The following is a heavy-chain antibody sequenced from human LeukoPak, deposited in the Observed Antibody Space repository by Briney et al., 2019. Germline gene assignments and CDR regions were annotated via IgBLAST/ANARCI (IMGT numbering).Heavy chain of an antibody. CDR1: GFTFDDYA. CDR2: ISWNSGSI. J-gene: IGHJ4*02. D-gene: IGHD3-22*01. CDR3: AKDMGDYYDSSGYWISFDY. V-gene: IGHV3-9*01. Sequence: GGSLRLSCAASGFTFDDYAMHWVRQAPGKGLEWVSGISWNSGSIGYADSVKGRFTISRDNAKNSLYLQMNSLRAEDTALYYCAKDMGDYYDSSGYWISFDYWGQGTLVTVSS.